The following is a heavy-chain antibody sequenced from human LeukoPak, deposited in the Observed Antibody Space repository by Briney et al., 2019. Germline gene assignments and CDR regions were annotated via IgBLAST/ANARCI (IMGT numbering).Heavy chain of an antibody. Sequence: QSGGSLRLSCAASGFTVSSNYMSWVRQAPGKGLEWVSVIYSGGSTYYADSVKGRFTISRDNSKNTLYLQMNSLRAEDTAVYYCATAAAEDYYYGMDVWGQGTTVTVSS. CDR1: GFTVSSNY. V-gene: IGHV3-66*01. J-gene: IGHJ6*02. CDR2: IYSGGST. CDR3: ATAAAEDYYYGMDV. D-gene: IGHD2-2*01.